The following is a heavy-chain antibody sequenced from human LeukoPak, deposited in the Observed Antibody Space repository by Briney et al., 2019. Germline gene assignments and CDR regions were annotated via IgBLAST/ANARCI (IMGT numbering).Heavy chain of an antibody. J-gene: IGHJ4*02. CDR3: ARGHYDTSFYSY. CDR1: GFIFSDYY. V-gene: IGHV3-11*01. Sequence: PGGSLRLSCAASGFIFSDYYMSWIRQGPGKGLEWVSYISSGGSNISYADSVKGRFTISRDNAKNSLYLHMNNLRVEDTAVYYCARGHYDTSFYSYWGQGTLVAVSS. CDR2: ISSGGSNI. D-gene: IGHD2-2*01.